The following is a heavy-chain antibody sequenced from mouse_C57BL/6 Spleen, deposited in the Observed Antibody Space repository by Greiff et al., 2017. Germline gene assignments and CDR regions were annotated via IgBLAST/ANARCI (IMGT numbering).Heavy chain of an antibody. J-gene: IGHJ2*01. CDR2: IYPSDSET. CDR1: GYTFTSYW. CDR3: ARAYYYGSSSGY. Sequence: VKLQQPGAELVRPGSSVKLSCKASGYTFTSYWMDWVKQRPGQGLEWIGNIYPSDSETHYNQKFKDKATLTVDKSSSPAYMQLSSLTSEDSAVYDCARAYYYGSSSGYWGQGTTLTVSS. V-gene: IGHV1-61*01. D-gene: IGHD1-1*01.